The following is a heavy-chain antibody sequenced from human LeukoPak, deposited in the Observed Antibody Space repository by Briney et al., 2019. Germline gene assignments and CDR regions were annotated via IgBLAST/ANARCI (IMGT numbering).Heavy chain of an antibody. CDR1: GFTFDDYA. Sequence: GRSLRLSCAASGFTFDDYAMHWVRHAPGKGLEWVSGISWNSGSIGYADSVKGRFTISRDNAENSLYLQMNSLRAEDTAVYYCARCRARYDYVWGSHRYDYYFYMDVWGKGTTVTVSS. D-gene: IGHD3-16*02. CDR3: ARCRARYDYVWGSHRYDYYFYMDV. V-gene: IGHV3-9*01. CDR2: ISWNSGSI. J-gene: IGHJ6*03.